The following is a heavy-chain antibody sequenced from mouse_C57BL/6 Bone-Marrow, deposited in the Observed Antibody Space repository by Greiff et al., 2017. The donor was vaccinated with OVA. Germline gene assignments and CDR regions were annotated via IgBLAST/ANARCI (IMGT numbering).Heavy chain of an antibody. D-gene: IGHD1-1*01. Sequence: EVLLVESGGGLVKPGGSLKLSCAASGFTFSSYALSWVRQTPEQRLEWVATISDGGSYTYYTDNVTGRFTLSRDNAKNNRYLQMSQLESEDTAMYYCARERDTGVGWYFDYWGKGTTLTVSS. V-gene: IGHV5-4*01. CDR2: ISDGGSYT. J-gene: IGHJ2*01. CDR3: ARERDTGVGWYFDY. CDR1: GFTFSSYA.